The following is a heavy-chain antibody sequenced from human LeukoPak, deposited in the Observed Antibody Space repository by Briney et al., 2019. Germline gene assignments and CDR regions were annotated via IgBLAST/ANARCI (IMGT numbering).Heavy chain of an antibody. J-gene: IGHJ6*04. D-gene: IGHD3-10*02. CDR2: ISSGSSAI. Sequence: GGSLRLSCEASGFTFTTYSMTWVRQAPGKGLEWVSIISSGSSAIFSADALKGRFTISRDNAKNSLYLQMNSLRAEDTAVYYCAELGITMIGGVWGRGTTVTISS. CDR1: GFTFTTYS. V-gene: IGHV3-21*01. CDR3: AELGITMIGGV.